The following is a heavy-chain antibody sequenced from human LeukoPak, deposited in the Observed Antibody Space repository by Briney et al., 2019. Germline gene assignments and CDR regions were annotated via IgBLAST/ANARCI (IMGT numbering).Heavy chain of an antibody. CDR2: IIPIFGTA. D-gene: IGHD4-17*01. J-gene: IGHJ3*02. CDR1: GGTFSSYA. Sequence: ASVKVSCKASGGTFSSYAISWVRQAPGQGLEWMGGIIPIFGTANYAQKFQGRVTITADESTSTAYMELSSLRSEDTAVYYCARHYGDYASTAFDIWGQGTMVTVSS. V-gene: IGHV1-69*13. CDR3: ARHYGDYASTAFDI.